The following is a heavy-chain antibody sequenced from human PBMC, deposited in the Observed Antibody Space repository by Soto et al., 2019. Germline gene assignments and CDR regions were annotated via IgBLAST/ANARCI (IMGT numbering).Heavy chain of an antibody. CDR2: ISGSGDYT. Sequence: GGSLRLSCEASGFTFSTFSMSWVRQSPGKGLEWVSAISGSGDYTYNADSVKGRFTLSRDNSKSTLYLQMNNLRAEDTAMYYCAKDLSGNGDYEGLFDHWGQGTLVTVSS. J-gene: IGHJ4*02. CDR3: AKDLSGNGDYEGLFDH. D-gene: IGHD4-17*01. CDR1: GFTFSTFS. V-gene: IGHV3-23*01.